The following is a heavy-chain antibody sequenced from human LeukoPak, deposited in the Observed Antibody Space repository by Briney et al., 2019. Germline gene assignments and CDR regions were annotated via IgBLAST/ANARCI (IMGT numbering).Heavy chain of an antibody. CDR2: MNPNSGNT. CDR1: GYTFTSYD. Sequence: ASVKVSCKSSGYTFTSYDINRVRQATGQGLEWMGWMNPNSGNTGYAQKFQGRVTMTRNTSISTAYMELSSLRSEDTAVYYCARRGFITGTTLFFGYWGQGTPVTVSS. V-gene: IGHV1-8*01. J-gene: IGHJ4*02. CDR3: ARRGFITGTTLFFGY. D-gene: IGHD1-7*01.